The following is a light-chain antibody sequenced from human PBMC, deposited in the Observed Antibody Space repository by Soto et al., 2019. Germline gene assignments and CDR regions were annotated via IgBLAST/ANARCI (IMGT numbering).Light chain of an antibody. CDR2: EVS. CDR1: GSDVGGYKY. J-gene: IGLJ1*01. V-gene: IGLV2-14*01. Sequence: QSALTQPASVSGSPGQSITISCTGSGSDVGGYKYVSWYQQYPGKAPKLIIFEVSNRPSGVSDRFSGSKSGNTASLTIAGLQAEDEADYFCSSYTSSVTYVFGTGTNVTVL. CDR3: SSYTSSVTYV.